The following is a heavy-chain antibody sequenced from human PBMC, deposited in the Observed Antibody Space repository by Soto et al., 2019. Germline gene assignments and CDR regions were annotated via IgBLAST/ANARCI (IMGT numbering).Heavy chain of an antibody. CDR1: GGSISSSSYY. V-gene: IGHV4-39*07. CDR3: ARERGFSYYDSSGPYGMDV. J-gene: IGHJ6*02. Sequence: PSETLSLTCTVSGGSISSSSYYWGWIRQPPGKGLEWIGSIYYSGSTYYNPSLKSRVTISVDTSKNQFSLKLSSVTAADTAVYYCARERGFSYYDSSGPYGMDVWGQGTTVTVSS. CDR2: IYYSGST. D-gene: IGHD3-22*01.